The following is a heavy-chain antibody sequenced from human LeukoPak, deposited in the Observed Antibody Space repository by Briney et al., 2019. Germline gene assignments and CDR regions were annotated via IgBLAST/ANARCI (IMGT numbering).Heavy chain of an antibody. CDR1: GGSISSGSYY. CDR2: IYTSGST. CDR3: ARESVTPYCYYMDL. J-gene: IGHJ6*03. D-gene: IGHD4-23*01. V-gene: IGHV4-61*02. Sequence: SETLSLTCTVSGGSISSGSYYWSWIRQPAGKGLEWIGRIYTSGSTNYNPSLKSRVTISVDTSRNQFSLKLSSVTAADTAVYYCARESVTPYCYYMDLWGKGTTVTVSS.